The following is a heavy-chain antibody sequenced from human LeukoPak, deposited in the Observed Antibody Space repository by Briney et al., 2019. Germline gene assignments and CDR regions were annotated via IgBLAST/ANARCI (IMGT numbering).Heavy chain of an antibody. CDR3: ARGLVRGVNVGDY. CDR2: INSSSGGT. Sequence: ASVKVSCKASGYTFTGYYMHWVRQAPGQGLEWMGWINSSSGGTNYAQKFQGRVTMTRDTSISTAYMELSRLRSDDTAVYYCARGLVRGVNVGDYWGQGTLVTVFS. D-gene: IGHD3-10*01. J-gene: IGHJ4*02. CDR1: GYTFTGYY. V-gene: IGHV1-2*02.